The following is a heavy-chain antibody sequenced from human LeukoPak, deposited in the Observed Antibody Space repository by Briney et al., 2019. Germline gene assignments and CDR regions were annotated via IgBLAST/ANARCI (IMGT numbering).Heavy chain of an antibody. CDR2: INAGNGDT. V-gene: IGHV1-3*01. D-gene: IGHD3-22*01. Sequence: ASVKVSCKASGYTFTSYTMHWVRQAPGQRLEWMGWINAGNGDTKYSPKFHDRVTIIKDTSASTTYMELSSLRSEDTAVYYCARGEYYDSSGYPEYWGQGTLVTVSS. CDR3: ARGEYYDSSGYPEY. J-gene: IGHJ4*02. CDR1: GYTFTSYT.